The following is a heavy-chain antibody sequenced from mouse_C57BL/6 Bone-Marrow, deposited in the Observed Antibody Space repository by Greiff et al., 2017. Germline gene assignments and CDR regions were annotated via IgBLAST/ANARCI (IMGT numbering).Heavy chain of an antibody. CDR1: GYTFTSYG. CDR3: ARTGWDWYFDV. D-gene: IGHD1-1*02. Sequence: VQLQESGAELARPGASVKLSCKASGYTFTSYGISWVKQRTGQGLEWIGEIYPRSGNTYYNEKFKGKATLTEDKSSSTAYMELRSLTSEDSAVYFCARTGWDWYFDVWGTGTTVTVSS. V-gene: IGHV1-81*01. CDR2: IYPRSGNT. J-gene: IGHJ1*03.